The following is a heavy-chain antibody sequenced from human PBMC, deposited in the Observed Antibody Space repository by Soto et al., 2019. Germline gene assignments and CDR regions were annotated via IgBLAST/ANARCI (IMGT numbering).Heavy chain of an antibody. V-gene: IGHV3-49*03. CDR2: IRSKIYGGTT. CDR3: SRDALHHDRSRYHGSEN. J-gene: IGHJ4*02. D-gene: IGHD3-22*01. CDR1: GFTFGDHA. Sequence: GGSLRLSCTTSGFTFGDHAMSWFRQAPGKGLEWVGFIRSKIYGGTTEYAASVRGRFTISRDDSNSIAYLQMNGLKTEDTALYYCSRDALHHDRSRYHGSENWGQGTLVTVSS.